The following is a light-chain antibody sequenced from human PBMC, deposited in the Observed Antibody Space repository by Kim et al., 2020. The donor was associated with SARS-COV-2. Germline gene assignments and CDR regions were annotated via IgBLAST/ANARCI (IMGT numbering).Light chain of an antibody. V-gene: IGKV1-17*01. CDR3: VQHLTHPIT. J-gene: IGKJ5*01. Sequence: ASVGDRVTITRPASQDIGNVLCCYLKNPGRAPKRLIYGASNLQSGVPSRFSGSVSETEFTLTINSLQPEDIATYFCVQHLTHPITFVQGTRLEIK. CDR2: GAS. CDR1: QDIGNV.